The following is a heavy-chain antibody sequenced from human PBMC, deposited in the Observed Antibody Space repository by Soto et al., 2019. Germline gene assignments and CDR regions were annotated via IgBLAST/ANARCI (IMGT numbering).Heavy chain of an antibody. V-gene: IGHV1-69*01. Sequence: QVQLVQSGAEVKKPGSSVKVSCTASGGTFSSYAISWVRQAPGQGLEWMGGIIPIFDTPNYAQKFQGRLTITADESTTTAYMELSSLRSEDTAVYHCARDGLIAARDDAFDIWGQGTMVIVSS. CDR1: GGTFSSYA. D-gene: IGHD6-6*01. CDR2: IIPIFDTP. J-gene: IGHJ3*02. CDR3: ARDGLIAARDDAFDI.